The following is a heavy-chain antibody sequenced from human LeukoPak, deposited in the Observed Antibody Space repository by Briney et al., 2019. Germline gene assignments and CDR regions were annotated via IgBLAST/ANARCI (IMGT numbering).Heavy chain of an antibody. Sequence: SQTLSLTCAISGDSVPSHSAAWNWLRQSPSRGLAWLGRTYYRSRGYNDYVVSVGSRITINPDTAKNQFPLHLNSVTPEDTAVYYCAREDTTGYYSAFDYWGQGTLVTVSS. V-gene: IGHV6-1*01. J-gene: IGHJ4*02. D-gene: IGHD3-22*01. CDR2: TYYRSRGYN. CDR1: GDSVPSHSAA. CDR3: AREDTTGYYSAFDY.